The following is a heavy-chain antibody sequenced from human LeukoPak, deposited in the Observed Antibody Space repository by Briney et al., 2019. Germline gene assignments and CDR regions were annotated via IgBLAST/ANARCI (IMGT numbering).Heavy chain of an antibody. D-gene: IGHD6-13*01. CDR2: INHSGST. CDR3: AFVIGAAAGRGGIDC. CDR1: GGSFSGYY. V-gene: IGHV4-34*01. Sequence: SETLSLTCAVYGGSFSGYYWSWIRQPPGKGLEWIGEINHSGSTNYNPSLKSRVTISVDTSKNQFSLKLSSVTAADTAVYYCAFVIGAAAGRGGIDCWGQGTLVTVSS. J-gene: IGHJ4*02.